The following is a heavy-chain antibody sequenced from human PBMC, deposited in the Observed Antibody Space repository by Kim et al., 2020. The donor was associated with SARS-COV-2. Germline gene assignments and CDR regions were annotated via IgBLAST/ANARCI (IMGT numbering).Heavy chain of an antibody. CDR3: ARVQVGSSGWYGMDV. CDR2: ISSSSYI. CDR1: GFTFSTYS. Sequence: GGSLRLSCPASGFTFSTYSMNWVRQAPGKGLEWVSCISSSSYIYYADSVKGRFTISRDNAKNSLYLQMNSLRAEDTAVYYCARVQVGSSGWYGMDVWGRGTTVTVSS. V-gene: IGHV3-21*01. J-gene: IGHJ6*02. D-gene: IGHD6-25*01.